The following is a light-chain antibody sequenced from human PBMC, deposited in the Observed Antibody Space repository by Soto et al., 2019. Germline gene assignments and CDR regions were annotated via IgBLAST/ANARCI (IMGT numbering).Light chain of an antibody. J-gene: IGKJ2*01. V-gene: IGKV3-20*01. Sequence: EIGLTQSPGTLSLSPGERATLSCRASQSVSSSYLAWYQQKPGQAPRLLIYGASSRATGIPDRFSGSGSGTDFTLTISRLESEDFAVYYCQQYGSSFTFGQGTKVESK. CDR2: GAS. CDR1: QSVSSSY. CDR3: QQYGSSFT.